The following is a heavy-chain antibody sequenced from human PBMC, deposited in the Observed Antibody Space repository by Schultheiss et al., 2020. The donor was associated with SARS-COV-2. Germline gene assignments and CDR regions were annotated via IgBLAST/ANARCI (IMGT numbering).Heavy chain of an antibody. CDR2: ISYDGSNK. D-gene: IGHD6-19*01. J-gene: IGHJ6*02. V-gene: IGHV3-30*03. CDR1: GFTFSSYS. Sequence: GGSLRLSCAASGFTFSSYSMNWVRQAPGKGLEWVAVISYDGSNKYYADSVKGRFTISRDNSKNTLYLQMNSLRAEDTAVYYCARDLGIAVAGGMDVWGQGTTVTVSS. CDR3: ARDLGIAVAGGMDV.